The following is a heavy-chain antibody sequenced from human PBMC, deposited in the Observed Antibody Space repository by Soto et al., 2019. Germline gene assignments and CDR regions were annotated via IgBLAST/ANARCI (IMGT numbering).Heavy chain of an antibody. D-gene: IGHD6-19*01. CDR2: IYYSGST. CDR1: GGSIISYY. J-gene: IGHJ4*02. Sequence: SETLSLTCTVSGGSIISYYWSWIRQPPGKGLEWIGYIYYSGSTNYNPSLKSRVTISVDTSKNQFSLKLSSVTAADTAVYYCARHWDSSGLEDYFDYWGQGTLVTVS. CDR3: ARHWDSSGLEDYFDY. V-gene: IGHV4-59*08.